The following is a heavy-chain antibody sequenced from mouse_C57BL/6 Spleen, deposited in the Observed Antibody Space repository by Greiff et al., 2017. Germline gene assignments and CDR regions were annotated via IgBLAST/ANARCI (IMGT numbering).Heavy chain of an antibody. CDR2: LYPGDGDT. Sequence: VQLQESGAELVKPGASVKISCKASGYAFSSYWMNWVKQRPGKGLEWIGQLYPGDGDTNYNGKFKGKATLTADKSSSTAYMQLSSLTSEDSAVYFCARGNYYSNHWYFDVWGTGTTVTVSS. CDR3: ARGNYYSNHWYFDV. V-gene: IGHV1-80*01. J-gene: IGHJ1*03. D-gene: IGHD2-5*01. CDR1: GYAFSSYW.